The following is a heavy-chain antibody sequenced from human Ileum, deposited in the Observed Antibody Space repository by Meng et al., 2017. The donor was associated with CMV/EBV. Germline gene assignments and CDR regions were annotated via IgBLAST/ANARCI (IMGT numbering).Heavy chain of an antibody. Sequence: VGSGGGVLQPGSSLSLSWAASGFTFSNYVMHWVRQAPGKGLEWVTLVVNDGNKKYYADSVKGRFTISRDNSAKIVYLEMNNLRPEDTAIYYCARDFDYWGQGTLVTVSS. CDR1: GFTFSNYV. V-gene: IGHV3-30-3*01. CDR3: ARDFDY. J-gene: IGHJ4*02. CDR2: VVNDGNKK.